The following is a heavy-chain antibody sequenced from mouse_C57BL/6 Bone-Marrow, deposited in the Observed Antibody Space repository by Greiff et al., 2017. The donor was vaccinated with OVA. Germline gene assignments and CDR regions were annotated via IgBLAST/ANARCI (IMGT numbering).Heavy chain of an antibody. CDR3: TTYRY. J-gene: IGHJ2*01. Sequence: EVQLVESGAELVRPGASVKLSCTASGFTFKDDYMHWVKERPEQGLEWIGWIDPENGDTEYASKFQGKATITADTSSKTVYLHLSSLTSEDTAVYYCTTYRYWGQGTTLTVSS. CDR1: GFTFKDDY. D-gene: IGHD1-1*01. V-gene: IGHV14-4*01. CDR2: IDPENGDT.